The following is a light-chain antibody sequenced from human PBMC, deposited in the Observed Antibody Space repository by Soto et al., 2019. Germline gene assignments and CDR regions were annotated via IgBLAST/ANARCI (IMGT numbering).Light chain of an antibody. CDR1: QDISNS. CDR2: ATS. V-gene: IGKV1-27*01. Sequence: DIQMTQSPSSLSVSVGDRVTITCRASQDISNSLAWYQQKPGEVPKVLIYATSILQSGVPARFSGSGSGTDLTLTISSLQPEDVATYYCQNYNSAPLTFGGGTKVEI. J-gene: IGKJ4*01. CDR3: QNYNSAPLT.